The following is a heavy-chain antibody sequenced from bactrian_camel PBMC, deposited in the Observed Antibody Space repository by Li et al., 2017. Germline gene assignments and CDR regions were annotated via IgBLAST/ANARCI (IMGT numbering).Heavy chain of an antibody. CDR2: INGAGVT. V-gene: IGHV3S40*01. CDR1: GFTFSDYD. Sequence: DVQLVESGGGLGQPGGSLRLSCAASGFTFSDYDMSWVRQAPGKVLECVSAINGAGVTYYADSVKGRFTISRDNAKNTLYLQLNSLKSDDTALYYCATRVTYGNWDDLAYWGQGTQVTVS. D-gene: IGHD8*01. J-gene: IGHJ4*01. CDR3: ATRVTYGNWDDLAY.